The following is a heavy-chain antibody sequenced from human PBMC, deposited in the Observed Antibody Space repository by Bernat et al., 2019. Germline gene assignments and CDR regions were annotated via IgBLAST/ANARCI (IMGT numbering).Heavy chain of an antibody. J-gene: IGHJ5*02. V-gene: IGHV4-39*01. CDR3: ARHVHASSWYFGWFDP. CDR1: GGSISSSSYY. Sequence: QLQLQESGPGLVKPSETLSLTCTVSGGSISSSSYYWGWIRQPPGKGLEWIVSIYYSWSTYYNPSLKSRVTISVDTSKNQFSLKLSSVTAADTALYYCARHVHASSWYFGWFDPWGQGTLVTVSS. D-gene: IGHD6-13*01. CDR2: IYYSWST.